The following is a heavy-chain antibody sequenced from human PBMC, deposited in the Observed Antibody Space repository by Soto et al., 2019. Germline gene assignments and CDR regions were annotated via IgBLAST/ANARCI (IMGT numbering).Heavy chain of an antibody. Sequence: QVQLVQSGAEVKKPGSSVKVSCKASGGTFSSYTISWVRQAPGQGLEWMGRIIPILGIANYAQKFQGRVTITADKSTSTAYMELSSLRSEDTAVYYCAREQQLDYYYYGMDVWGQGTTVTVSS. D-gene: IGHD6-13*01. CDR2: IIPILGIA. CDR3: AREQQLDYYYYGMDV. V-gene: IGHV1-69*08. CDR1: GGTFSSYT. J-gene: IGHJ6*02.